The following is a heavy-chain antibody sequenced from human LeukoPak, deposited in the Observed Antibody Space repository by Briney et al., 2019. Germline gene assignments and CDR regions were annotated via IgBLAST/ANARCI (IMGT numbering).Heavy chain of an antibody. CDR3: ARDQLLWFGYLSSTWFDP. CDR1: GFTFSSYW. D-gene: IGHD3-10*01. J-gene: IGHJ5*02. Sequence: PGRSLRLSCAASGFTFSSYWMSWVRQAPGKGLEWVADIKQDGSEKYYVDSVKGRFTISRDNAKNSLYLQMNSLRAEDTAVYYCARDQLLWFGYLSSTWFDPWGQGTLVTVSS. CDR2: IKQDGSEK. V-gene: IGHV3-7*03.